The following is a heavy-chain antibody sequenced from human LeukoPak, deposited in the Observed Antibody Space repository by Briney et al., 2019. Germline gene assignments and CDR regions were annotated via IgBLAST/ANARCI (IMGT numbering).Heavy chain of an antibody. CDR1: GYTFTAYY. J-gene: IGHJ5*02. V-gene: IGHV1-2*02. CDR3: ARQGYDSSGPFTGWFDP. Sequence: EASVKASCKASGYTFTAYYMHWVRQAPGHGLEWMGWINPNSGGTNYAQKFQGRVTMTRDTSISTAYMELSRLRSDDTAVYYCARQGYDSSGPFTGWFDPWGQGTLVTVSS. D-gene: IGHD3-22*01. CDR2: INPNSGGT.